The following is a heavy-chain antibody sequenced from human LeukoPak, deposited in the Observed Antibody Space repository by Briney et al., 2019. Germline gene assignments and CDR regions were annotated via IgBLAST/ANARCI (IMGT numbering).Heavy chain of an antibody. Sequence: SDTLSLTCAVSGGSISSSNWWSWVRQPPGKGLEWIGEIYHSGSTNYNPSLKSRVTIAVDKSKNQFSLKLSSVTAADTAVYYCARASHDYGDYSHFDYWGQGTLVTVSS. D-gene: IGHD4-17*01. CDR3: ARASHDYGDYSHFDY. V-gene: IGHV4-4*02. CDR1: GGSISSSNW. J-gene: IGHJ4*02. CDR2: IYHSGST.